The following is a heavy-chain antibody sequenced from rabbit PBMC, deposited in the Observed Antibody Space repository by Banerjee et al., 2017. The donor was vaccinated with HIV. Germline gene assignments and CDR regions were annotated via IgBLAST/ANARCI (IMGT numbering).Heavy chain of an antibody. CDR3: ARAPYTSGSGYSIGDL. Sequence: QEQLVESGGGLVQPGGSLKLSCKASGFDFSSYGVSWVRQAPGKGLEWIGYIDPVFRSTYYASWVNGRFTISSHNAQNTLYLQLNSLTAADTATYFCARAPYTSGSGYSIGDLWGPGTLVTVS. CDR1: GFDFSSYG. J-gene: IGHJ4*01. V-gene: IGHV1S47*01. CDR2: IDPVFRST. D-gene: IGHD1-1*01.